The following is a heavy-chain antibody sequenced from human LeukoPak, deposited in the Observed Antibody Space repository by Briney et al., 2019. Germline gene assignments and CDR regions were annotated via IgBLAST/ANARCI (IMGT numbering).Heavy chain of an antibody. CDR1: GGSISSYY. CDR3: AREGYYDSSGYYRDAFDI. CDR2: IYYSGST. Sequence: SETLSLTCTVSGGSISSYYWSWIRQPPGKGLEWIGYIYYSGSTNYSPSLKSRVTISVDTSKNQFSLKLSSVTAADTAVYYCAREGYYDSSGYYRDAFDIWGQGTMVTVSS. V-gene: IGHV4-59*01. D-gene: IGHD3-22*01. J-gene: IGHJ3*02.